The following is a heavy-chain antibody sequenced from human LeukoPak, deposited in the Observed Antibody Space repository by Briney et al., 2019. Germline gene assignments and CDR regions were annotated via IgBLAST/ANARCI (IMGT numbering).Heavy chain of an antibody. CDR2: ISGSGITT. V-gene: IGHV3-23*01. CDR3: ATLNPYFDY. CDR1: GFTFSSYA. Sequence: GGSLRLSCAASGFTFSSYAMSWVRQAPGKGLDWVSGISGSGITTYYADSVRGRFTISRDKSKNTLNLQMNSLRADDTAVYYCATLNPYFDYWGQGTLVTVSS. J-gene: IGHJ4*02.